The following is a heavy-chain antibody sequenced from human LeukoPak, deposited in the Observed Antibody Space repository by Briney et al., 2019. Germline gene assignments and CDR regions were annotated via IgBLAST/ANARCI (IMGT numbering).Heavy chain of an antibody. V-gene: IGHV3-21*01. D-gene: IGHD3-22*01. CDR1: GFTFSSYS. Sequence: PGGSLRLSCAASGFTFSSYSMNWVRQAPGKGLEWVSSISSSSSYIYYADSVKGRCTISRDNAKNSLYLQMNSLRAEDTAVYYCARRDYYYDSSGYYQGGAFDIWGQGTMVTVSS. J-gene: IGHJ3*02. CDR2: ISSSSSYI. CDR3: ARRDYYYDSSGYYQGGAFDI.